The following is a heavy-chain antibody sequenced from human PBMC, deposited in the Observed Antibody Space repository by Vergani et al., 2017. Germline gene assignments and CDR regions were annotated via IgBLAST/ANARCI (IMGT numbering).Heavy chain of an antibody. CDR2: ISSSGNTI. D-gene: IGHD3-10*01. Sequence: EVQLVESGGGLVQPGGSLRLSCAASGFTFSTYEMNWVRQAPGKGLEWVSYISSSGNTIYYADSVKGRFTISRDNAKNSLYLQMNSLRAEDTAVYYCASGVRGVRYTYFDYWGQGTLVTVSS. CDR3: ASGVRGVRYTYFDY. V-gene: IGHV3-48*03. CDR1: GFTFSTYE. J-gene: IGHJ4*02.